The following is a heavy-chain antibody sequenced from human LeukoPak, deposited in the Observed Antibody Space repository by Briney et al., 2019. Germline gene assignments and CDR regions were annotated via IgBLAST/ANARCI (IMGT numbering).Heavy chain of an antibody. CDR2: IYYSGST. D-gene: IGHD3-22*01. J-gene: IGHJ4*02. Sequence: SQTLSLTCTVSGGSISSGGYYWSWIRQHPGKGLEWIGCIYYSGSTYYNPSLKSRVTISVDTSKNQFSLKLSSVTAADTAVYYCARDRYFYDSSGYYYYLDYWGQGTLVTVSS. V-gene: IGHV4-31*03. CDR1: GGSISSGGYY. CDR3: ARDRYFYDSSGYYYYLDY.